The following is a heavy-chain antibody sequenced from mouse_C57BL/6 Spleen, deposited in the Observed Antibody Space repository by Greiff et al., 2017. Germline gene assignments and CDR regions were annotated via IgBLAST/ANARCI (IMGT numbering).Heavy chain of an antibody. J-gene: IGHJ3*01. CDR2: IHPNGGST. CDR1: GYTFTSYW. Sequence: QVQLQQPGAELVKPGASVKLSCKASGYTFTSYWMHWVKQRPGQGLEWIGMIHPNGGSTNYNEKFKSKATLTVDKSSSTAYMQLSSLTSEDSAVYYCARADYYGSSPAWFAYWGQGTLVTVSA. D-gene: IGHD1-1*01. V-gene: IGHV1-64*01. CDR3: ARADYYGSSPAWFAY.